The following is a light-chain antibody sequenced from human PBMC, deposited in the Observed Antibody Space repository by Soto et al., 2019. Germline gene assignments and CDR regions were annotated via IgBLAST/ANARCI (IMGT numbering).Light chain of an antibody. CDR3: QQANSLPLT. Sequence: DIQMTQSPSSVSASVGDRVAMTCRASQGISSRLAWYQKKPGQAPKLLIYDASTLEGGVSSRFSGSGSGTEFPLTIGSLQPEDFATYYCQQANSLPLTFGGGTKVDIK. CDR2: DAS. V-gene: IGKV1-12*01. J-gene: IGKJ4*01. CDR1: QGISSR.